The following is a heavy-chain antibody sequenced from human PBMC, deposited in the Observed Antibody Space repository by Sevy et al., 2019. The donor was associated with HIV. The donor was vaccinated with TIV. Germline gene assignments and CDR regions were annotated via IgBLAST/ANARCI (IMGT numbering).Heavy chain of an antibody. V-gene: IGHV3-30*18. J-gene: IGHJ4*02. D-gene: IGHD3-10*01. CDR1: GFTFNGYG. CDR2: ILYDGSNE. CDR3: AKGLHYGSGSYYGGTDY. Sequence: GGSLRLSCAASGFTFNGYGMHWVRQAPGKGLELVAVILYDGSNEYYADSVKGRFTISRDNSKNTVYLQMNRLRTEDTAVYYCAKGLHYGSGSYYGGTDYWGQRTLVTVSS.